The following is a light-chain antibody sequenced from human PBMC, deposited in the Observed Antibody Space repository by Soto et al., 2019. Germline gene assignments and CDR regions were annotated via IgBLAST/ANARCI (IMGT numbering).Light chain of an antibody. J-gene: IGLJ1*01. CDR2: DVS. CDR3: SSYTISSYV. CDR1: SSDVGGYNY. Sequence: QSALTQPASVSGSPGQSITISCTGTSSDVGGYNYVSWYQQHPGKAPKLMIYDVSNRPSGVSNRFSGSKSGNTASLTISGLQAEYEADYSCSSYTISSYVFGTGTNVTVL. V-gene: IGLV2-14*01.